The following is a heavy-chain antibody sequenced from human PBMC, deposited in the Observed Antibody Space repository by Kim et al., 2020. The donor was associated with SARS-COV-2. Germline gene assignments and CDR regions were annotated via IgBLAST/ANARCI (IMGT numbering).Heavy chain of an antibody. D-gene: IGHD3-22*01. Sequence: GGSLRLSCTASGFTFGDYAMSWFRQAPGKGLEWVGFIRSKAYGGTTEYAASVKGRFTISRDDSKSIAYLQMNSLKTEDTAVYYCTRRSYDSSGYYFDYWGQATLVTVSS. CDR1: GFTFGDYA. CDR2: IRSKAYGGTT. V-gene: IGHV3-49*03. CDR3: TRRSYDSSGYYFDY. J-gene: IGHJ4*02.